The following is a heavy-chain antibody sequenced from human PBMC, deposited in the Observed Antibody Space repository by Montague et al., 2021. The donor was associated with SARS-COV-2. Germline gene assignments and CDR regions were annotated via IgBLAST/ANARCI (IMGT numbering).Heavy chain of an antibody. Sequence: SLRLSRAASEFTFTDYYMSWIRQAPGKGLEWISHISSSATKIFYADSVKGRFTISRDNAKSSLFLQLSSLRAEDTAVYFCARVWAYGFDLWGQGTLVTVSS. CDR3: ARVWAYGFDL. CDR1: EFTFTDYY. CDR2: ISSSATKI. D-gene: IGHD3-10*01. V-gene: IGHV3-11*01. J-gene: IGHJ4*02.